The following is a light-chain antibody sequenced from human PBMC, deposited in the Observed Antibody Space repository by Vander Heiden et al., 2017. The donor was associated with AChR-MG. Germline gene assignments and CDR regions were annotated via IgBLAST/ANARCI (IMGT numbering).Light chain of an antibody. V-gene: IGLV10-54*01. Sequence: QSGLTPPPSVSEGLRQTATLTCTGNSNNVGNQGAAWLQQHQGHPPKLLSYRNNNRPSGISERLSASTSGNTASLTITGLQPEDEADYYCSAWDSSLSVWVFGGGTKLTVL. CDR3: SAWDSSLSVWV. CDR2: RNN. CDR1: SNNVGNQG. J-gene: IGLJ3*02.